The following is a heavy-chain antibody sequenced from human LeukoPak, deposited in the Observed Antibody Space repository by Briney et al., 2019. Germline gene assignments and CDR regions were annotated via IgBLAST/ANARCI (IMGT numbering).Heavy chain of an antibody. CDR1: GFSITSNW. D-gene: IGHD3-22*01. V-gene: IGHV5-51*01. J-gene: IGHJ4*02. Sequence: GESLKISCKGSGFSITSNWIGWVRQMPGKGLEWMGMINPSDSDTRYSPSFQGQVSISVDKAINTAYLHWISLKASDTAMYYSAKTYYYDSSGYYFDYWGQGALVTVSS. CDR2: INPSDSDT. CDR3: AKTYYYDSSGYYFDY.